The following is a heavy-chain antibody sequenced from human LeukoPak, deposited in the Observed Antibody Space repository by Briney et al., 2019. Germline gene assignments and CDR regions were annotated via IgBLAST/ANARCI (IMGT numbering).Heavy chain of an antibody. V-gene: IGHV1-69*04. CDR2: IIPILGIA. Sequence: ASVKVSCKASGGTFSSYAISSVRQAPGQGLEWMGRIIPILGIANSAQKFQGRVTITADTSTSTAYMELSSLRSQDPAMYYYARDMVCATGSYWYLDLWGRGTLVTVSS. D-gene: IGHD2-8*01. J-gene: IGHJ2*01. CDR3: ARDMVCATGSYWYLDL. CDR1: GGTFSSYA.